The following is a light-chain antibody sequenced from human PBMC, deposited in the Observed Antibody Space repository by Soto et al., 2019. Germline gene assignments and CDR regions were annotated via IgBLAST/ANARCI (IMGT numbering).Light chain of an antibody. CDR2: SVS. Sequence: ESVLTQPPDTLSFHPGQRSTLSCMTSETVSDSQLAWYQQKPGQAPRLLIYSVSTRATGIADRFSGSGSGTDFTLTISRLEPADFALYYCQQYGSSRWTFGQGTKVDI. CDR1: ETVSDSQ. J-gene: IGKJ1*01. CDR3: QQYGSSRWT. V-gene: IGKV3-20*01.